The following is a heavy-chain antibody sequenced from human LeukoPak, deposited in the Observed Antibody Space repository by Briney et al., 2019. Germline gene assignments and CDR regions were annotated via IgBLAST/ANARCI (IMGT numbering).Heavy chain of an antibody. J-gene: IGHJ4*02. CDR3: ARDRSGSYRSFNY. Sequence: GGSLRLSCAASGFTFSSYWMSWVRQAPGKGLEWVANIKQDGSEKYYVDSVKGRFTISRDNAKNSLYLQMNSLRAEDTAVYYCARDRSGSYRSFNYWGQGTLVTVSS. CDR1: GFTFSSYW. CDR2: IKQDGSEK. D-gene: IGHD1-26*01. V-gene: IGHV3-7*01.